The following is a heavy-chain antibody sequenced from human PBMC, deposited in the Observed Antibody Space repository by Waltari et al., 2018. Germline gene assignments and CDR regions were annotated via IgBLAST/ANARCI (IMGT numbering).Heavy chain of an antibody. D-gene: IGHD2-15*01. CDR3: ARDGDIVVVVAATTLDY. V-gene: IGHV1-2*06. J-gene: IGHJ4*02. CDR2: INPNSGGT. CDR1: GYTFTGYY. Sequence: QVQLVQSGAEVKKPGASVKVSCKASGYTFTGYYMHWVRQAPGQGLEWMGRINPNSGGTNYAQKFQGRVTMTRDTSISTAYMELSRLRSDDTAVYYCARDGDIVVVVAATTLDYWGQGTLVTVSS.